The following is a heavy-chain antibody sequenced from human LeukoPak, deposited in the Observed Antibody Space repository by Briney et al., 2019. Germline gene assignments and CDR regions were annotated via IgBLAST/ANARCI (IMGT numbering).Heavy chain of an antibody. CDR3: VRDRPMVRGSGENYYYYGMDV. V-gene: IGHV3-72*01. J-gene: IGHJ6*02. CDR2: IKKKVNSYST. CDR1: GFTFSDHY. Sequence: PGGSLRLSCAASGFTFSDHYMDWVRQAPGKGLEWVGRIKKKVNSYSTENAASVKGRFTISRDDSKNSLFLQVNSLKTEDTAVYYCVRDRPMVRGSGENYYYYGMDVWGQGTTVTVSS. D-gene: IGHD3-10*01.